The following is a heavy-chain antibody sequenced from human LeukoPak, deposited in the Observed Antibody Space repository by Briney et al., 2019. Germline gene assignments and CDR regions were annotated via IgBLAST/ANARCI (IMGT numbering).Heavy chain of an antibody. CDR2: VKSKADGGTT. CDR3: TTEPAVDTAMFHFDY. D-gene: IGHD5-18*01. J-gene: IGHJ4*02. CDR1: GFTFSNAW. Sequence: GGSLRLSCAAFGFTFSNAWMNWVRQAPGKGLEWVGRVKSKADGGTTDYAAPVKGRFTISRDDSKNTLYLQMNSLKTEDTAVYYCTTEPAVDTAMFHFDYWGQGTLVTVSS. V-gene: IGHV3-15*01.